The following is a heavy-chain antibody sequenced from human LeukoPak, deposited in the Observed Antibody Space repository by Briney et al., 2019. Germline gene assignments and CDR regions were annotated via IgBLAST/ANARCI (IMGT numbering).Heavy chain of an antibody. Sequence: GGSLRLSCTASGFTFNAYAMNWVRQAPGKGLEWVSGINWNGGSTDYADSVKGRFTISRDNAKNSLYLEMDSLRVEDTAFYYCARVERGATTDYWGQGTLVTVSS. V-gene: IGHV3-20*04. CDR3: ARVERGATTDY. J-gene: IGHJ4*02. CDR1: GFTFNAYA. D-gene: IGHD1-26*01. CDR2: INWNGGST.